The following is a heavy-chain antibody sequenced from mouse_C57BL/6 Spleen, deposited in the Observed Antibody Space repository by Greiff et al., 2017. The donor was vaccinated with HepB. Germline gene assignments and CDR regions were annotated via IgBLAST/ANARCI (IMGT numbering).Heavy chain of an antibody. CDR2: ISDGGSYT. V-gene: IGHV5-4*01. CDR1: GFTFSSYA. D-gene: IGHD2-3*01. J-gene: IGHJ3*01. Sequence: EVQLVESGGGLVKPGGSLKLSCAASGFTFSSYAMSWVRQTPEKRLEWVATISDGGSYTYYPDNVKGRFTISRDNAKNNLYLQMSHLKSEDTAMYYCASAPYDGYSGFAYWGQGTLVTVSA. CDR3: ASAPYDGYSGFAY.